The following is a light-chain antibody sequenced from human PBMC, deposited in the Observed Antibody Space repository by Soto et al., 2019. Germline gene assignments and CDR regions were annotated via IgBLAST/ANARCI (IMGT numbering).Light chain of an antibody. J-gene: IGKJ1*01. CDR1: QGISSA. V-gene: IGKV1D-13*01. CDR3: QQFNNYWT. Sequence: AIQLTQSPSSLSASVGDRVTITCRASQGISSALAWYQQKPGKAPKLLIYDASSLESGVPSRFSGNGSGTDFTLTISSLQPEDFATYYCQQFNNYWTFGQGTKV. CDR2: DAS.